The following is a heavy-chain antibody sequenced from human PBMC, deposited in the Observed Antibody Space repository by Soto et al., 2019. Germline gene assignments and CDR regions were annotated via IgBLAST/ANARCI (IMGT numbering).Heavy chain of an antibody. V-gene: IGHV1-69*06. CDR2: IVPVFGRV. Sequence: QVHLVQSGAEVRKPGSSVRVSCKASGDTFTKYAISWLRQAPGQGLEWMGGIVPVFGRVTYAQRFQDRVSIIADTSTATSYLELTSLTADDTAVYYCAGVASGSTWDYFDYWGQGTLVTVSS. D-gene: IGHD3-10*01. CDR3: AGVASGSTWDYFDY. J-gene: IGHJ4*02. CDR1: GDTFTKYA.